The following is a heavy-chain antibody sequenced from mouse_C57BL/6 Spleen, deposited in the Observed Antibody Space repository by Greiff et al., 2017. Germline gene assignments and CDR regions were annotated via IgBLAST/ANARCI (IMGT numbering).Heavy chain of an antibody. V-gene: IGHV5-16*01. Sequence: EVKLVESEGGLVQPGSSMKLSCTASGFTFSDYYMAWVRQVPEKGLEWVANINYDGSSTYYLDSLKSRFIISRDNAKNILYLQMSSLKSEDTATYYCAREGVPPSTTVVASPYWYFDVWGTGTTVTVSS. CDR2: INYDGSST. D-gene: IGHD1-1*01. J-gene: IGHJ1*03. CDR3: AREGVPPSTTVVASPYWYFDV. CDR1: GFTFSDYY.